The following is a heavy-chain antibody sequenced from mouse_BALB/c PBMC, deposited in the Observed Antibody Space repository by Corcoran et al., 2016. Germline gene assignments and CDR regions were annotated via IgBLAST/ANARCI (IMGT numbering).Heavy chain of an antibody. V-gene: IGHV3-6*02. CDR3: ARDYYGSSYFDY. CDR1: GYSITSGYY. D-gene: IGHD1-1*01. J-gene: IGHJ2*01. Sequence: VQLQESGPGLVKPYLSLSLTCSVTGYSITSGYYWNWIRQFPGNKLEWMGYISYDGSNNYNPSRKNRISVTRDTSKNQFFLKLNSGTTEDTATYYFARDYYGSSYFDYWGQGTTLTVSP. CDR2: ISYDGSN.